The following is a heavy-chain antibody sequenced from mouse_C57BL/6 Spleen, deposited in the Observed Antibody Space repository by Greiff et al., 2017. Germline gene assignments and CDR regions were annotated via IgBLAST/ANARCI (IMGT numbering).Heavy chain of an antibody. CDR2: ISNGGGST. CDR3: ARRYYGSSYYAMDY. CDR1: GFTFSDYY. V-gene: IGHV5-12*01. Sequence: EVMLVESGGGLVQPGGSLKLSCAASGFTFSDYYMYWVRQTPEKRLEWVAYISNGGGSTYYPDTVKGRFTISRDNAKNTLYLQMSRLKSEDTAMYYCARRYYGSSYYAMDYWGQGTSVTVSS. D-gene: IGHD1-1*01. J-gene: IGHJ4*01.